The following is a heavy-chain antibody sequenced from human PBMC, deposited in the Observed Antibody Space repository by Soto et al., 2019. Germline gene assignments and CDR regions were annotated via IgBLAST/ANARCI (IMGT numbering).Heavy chain of an antibody. CDR1: GYTFTGYY. D-gene: IGHD4-17*01. Sequence: SVKVSCKASGYTFTGYYMHWVRQAPGQGLEWMGGIIPIFGTANYAQKFQGRVTITADESTSTAYMELSSLRSEDTAVYYCARDVDYGGNSNFDYWGQGTLVTVSS. V-gene: IGHV1-69*13. CDR3: ARDVDYGGNSNFDY. CDR2: IIPIFGTA. J-gene: IGHJ4*02.